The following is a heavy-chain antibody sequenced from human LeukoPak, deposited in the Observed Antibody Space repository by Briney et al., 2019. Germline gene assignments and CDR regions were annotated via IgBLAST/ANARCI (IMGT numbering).Heavy chain of an antibody. J-gene: IGHJ4*02. V-gene: IGHV4-59*01. CDR1: GGSISSYY. D-gene: IGHD6-13*01. Sequence: ASETLSLTCTVSGGSISSYYWSWIRRPPGKGLEYIGYIYYSGNTNSNPSLNSRVTISVDTSKNQFSLKLSSVTAADTAVYYCARRAGYTGSWYEYWGQGTLVTVSS. CDR2: IYYSGNT. CDR3: ARRAGYTGSWYEY.